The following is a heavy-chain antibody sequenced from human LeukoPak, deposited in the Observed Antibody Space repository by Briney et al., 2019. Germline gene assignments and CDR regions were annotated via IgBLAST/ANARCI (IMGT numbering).Heavy chain of an antibody. J-gene: IGHJ3*02. CDR1: GFTFRTYW. Sequence: GGSLRLSCAASGFTFRTYWMHWVRQAPGKGLLWVSRINTDGSGTIYADSVKGRFTISRDNANNTVDLQMNSLRAEDTGVYYCARGGSGCFDIWGQGTMVTVSS. CDR2: INTDGSGT. V-gene: IGHV3-74*01. CDR3: ARGGSGCFDI. D-gene: IGHD1-26*01.